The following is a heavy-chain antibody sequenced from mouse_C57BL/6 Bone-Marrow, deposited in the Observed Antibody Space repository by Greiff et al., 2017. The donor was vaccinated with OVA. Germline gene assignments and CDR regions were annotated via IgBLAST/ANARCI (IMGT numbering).Heavy chain of an antibody. D-gene: IGHD1-1*01. CDR3: ARADYYGSSYDAMDY. V-gene: IGHV1-76*01. Sequence: VKLVESGAELVRPGASVKLSCKASGYTFTDYYINWVKQRPGQGLEWIARIYPGSGNTYYNEKFTGKATLTAEKSSSTAYMQLSSLTSEDSAVYFCARADYYGSSYDAMDYWGQGTSVTVSS. J-gene: IGHJ4*01. CDR2: IYPGSGNT. CDR1: GYTFTDYY.